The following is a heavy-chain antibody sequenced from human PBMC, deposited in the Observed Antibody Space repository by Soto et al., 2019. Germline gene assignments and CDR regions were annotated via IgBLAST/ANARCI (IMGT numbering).Heavy chain of an antibody. V-gene: IGHV2-5*02. J-gene: IGHJ1*01. D-gene: IGHD3-22*01. CDR3: AHNHDSSGYYSEYFQH. CDR1: GFSLSTSGVG. CDR2: IYWDDAK. Sequence: QITLKESGPTLVKPTQTLTLTCTFSGFSLSTSGVGVGWIRQPPGKALEWLALIYWDDAKRYTPSLKSRLTITKDTSKNQVVLTMTNMDPVDTATYYFAHNHDSSGYYSEYFQHWGQGTLVTVSS.